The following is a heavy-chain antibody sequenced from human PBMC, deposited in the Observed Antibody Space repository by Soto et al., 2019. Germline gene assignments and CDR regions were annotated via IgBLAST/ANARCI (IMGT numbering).Heavy chain of an antibody. CDR3: ASTVGDDYSNYGWFDP. V-gene: IGHV3-30-3*01. D-gene: IGHD4-4*01. CDR2: ISYDGSNK. J-gene: IGHJ5*02. Sequence: GGSLRLSCAASGFTFSSYAMHWVRQAPGKGLEWVAVISYDGSNKYYADSVKGRFTISRDNSKNTLYLQMNSLRAEDTAVYYCASTVGDDYSNYGWFDPWGQGTLVTVSS. CDR1: GFTFSSYA.